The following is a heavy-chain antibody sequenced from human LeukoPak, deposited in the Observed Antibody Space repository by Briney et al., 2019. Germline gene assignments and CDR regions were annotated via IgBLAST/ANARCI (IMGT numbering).Heavy chain of an antibody. J-gene: IGHJ4*02. Sequence: SETLSLTCAVYGGPFSGYYWSWIRQPPGKGLEWIGEINHSGSANYNPSLKSRVTISVDMSKNRFSLKLSSVTAADTAVYYCARARGDCYDSSGYYSAFDYWGQGTLVTVSS. V-gene: IGHV4-34*01. CDR3: ARARGDCYDSSGYYSAFDY. CDR2: INHSGSA. D-gene: IGHD3-22*01. CDR1: GGPFSGYY.